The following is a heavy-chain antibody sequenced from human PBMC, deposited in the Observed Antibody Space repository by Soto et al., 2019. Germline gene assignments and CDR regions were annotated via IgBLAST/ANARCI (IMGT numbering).Heavy chain of an antibody. CDR2: INTANGDT. V-gene: IGHV1-3*04. J-gene: IGHJ4*02. Sequence: GSVKVSCKASGYMFTTYAMNWVRQAPGQGLEWMGWINTANGDTKYSQKFQDRVTITMDASASTAFMVLSSLRSEDTALYYCVREGFYSLVRWSDYWGQGTLVTVSS. CDR1: GYMFTTYA. CDR3: VREGFYSLVRWSDY. D-gene: IGHD2-15*01.